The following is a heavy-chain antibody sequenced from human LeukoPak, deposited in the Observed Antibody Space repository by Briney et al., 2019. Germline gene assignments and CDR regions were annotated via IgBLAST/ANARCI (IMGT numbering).Heavy chain of an antibody. CDR3: ARLDVDERSSASVYDFWYFDH. D-gene: IGHD5/OR15-5a*01. Sequence: PSETLSLTCSVSGGSISSNSYYWGWIRQPPGKGLEWIGAIYYNGNTYYHPSLRRRITISADTSKNHFSLNLRSVTAADTAVYYCARLDVDERSSASVYDFWYFDHWGRGTLVTVSS. CDR1: GGSISSNSYY. CDR2: IYYNGNT. J-gene: IGHJ2*01. V-gene: IGHV4-39*01.